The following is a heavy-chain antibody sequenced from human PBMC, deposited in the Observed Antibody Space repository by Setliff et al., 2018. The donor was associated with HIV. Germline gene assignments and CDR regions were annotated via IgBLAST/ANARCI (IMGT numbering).Heavy chain of an antibody. D-gene: IGHD4-17*01. CDR3: ARVHDYGDYGSRWFDP. J-gene: IGHJ5*02. V-gene: IGHV1-46*01. CDR1: GYTFTSYY. CDR2: INPGDRST. Sequence: GASVKVSCKASGYTFTSYYMQWVRQAPGQGLEWMGIINPGDRSTSYAQNFQGRVTVTRDTSTNTVYMELKRLTSEDTAVYYRARVHDYGDYGSRWFDPWGQGTLVTVSS.